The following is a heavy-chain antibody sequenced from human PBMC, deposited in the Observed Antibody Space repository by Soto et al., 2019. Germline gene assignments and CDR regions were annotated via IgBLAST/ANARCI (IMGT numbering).Heavy chain of an antibody. CDR3: AKDRRRSRGWYADDC. D-gene: IGHD6-19*01. CDR2: ISGSGGST. CDR1: GFTFSSYA. V-gene: IGHV3-23*01. J-gene: IGHJ4*02. Sequence: EVQLLESGGGLVQPGGSLRLSCAASGFTFSSYAMSWVRQAPGKGLEWVSAISGSGGSTYYADSVKGRFTISRDNSKNTLYLQMNRLRAEDTAVYYCAKDRRRSRGWYADDCWGQGTLVTVSS.